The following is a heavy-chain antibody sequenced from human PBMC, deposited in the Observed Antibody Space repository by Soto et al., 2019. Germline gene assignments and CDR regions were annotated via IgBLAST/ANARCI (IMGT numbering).Heavy chain of an antibody. Sequence: GGSLRLSCAASGFTFTRYSMNWVRQAPGKGLEWVSSISSTTNYIYYADSMKGRLTVSRDNAKNSVYLEMNSLSAEDTAVYYCARESEDLTSNFDYWGQGTLVTVSS. CDR1: GFTFTRYS. CDR3: ARESEDLTSNFDY. CDR2: ISSTTNYI. V-gene: IGHV3-21*01. J-gene: IGHJ4*02.